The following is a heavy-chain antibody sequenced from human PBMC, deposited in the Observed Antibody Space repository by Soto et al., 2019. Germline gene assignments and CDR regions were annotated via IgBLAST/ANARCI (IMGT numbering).Heavy chain of an antibody. V-gene: IGHV1-18*01. CDR2: ISAYNGNT. CDR3: ARDSRTYYYDSSGYGRYGMDV. D-gene: IGHD3-22*01. CDR1: GYTFTSYG. Sequence: QVQLVQSGAEVKKPGASVKVSCKASGYTFTSYGISWVRQAPGQGLEWMGWISAYNGNTNYAQKLQGRVTMTTDTSTSTAYMELRSLRSDDTAVYYCARDSRTYYYDSSGYGRYGMDVWGQGTTVTVSS. J-gene: IGHJ6*02.